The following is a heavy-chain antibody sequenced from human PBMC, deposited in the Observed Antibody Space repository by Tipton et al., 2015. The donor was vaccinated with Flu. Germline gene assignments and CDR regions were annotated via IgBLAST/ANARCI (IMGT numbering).Heavy chain of an antibody. CDR1: GDSIRSDYY. V-gene: IGHV4-38-2*02. D-gene: IGHD4-11*01. J-gene: IGHJ5*02. CDR3: ARRDYSNYVSEPKNWFHP. CDR2: IHRSGST. Sequence: TLSLTCTLSGDSIRSDYYWGWVRQPPGKGLEWIATIHRSGSTKYNPSLKSRVTISVDTSKNQFYLEMRSVTAADMAVYFCARRDYSNYVSEPKNWFHPWGQGTLVTVSS.